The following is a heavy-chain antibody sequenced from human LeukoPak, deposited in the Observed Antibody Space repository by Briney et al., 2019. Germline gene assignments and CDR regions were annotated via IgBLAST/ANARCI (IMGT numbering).Heavy chain of an antibody. D-gene: IGHD3-9*01. CDR1: GFTFSSYS. Sequence: GGSLRLSCAASGFTFSSYSMNWVRQGPGKGLEWVSSISSSISYIYYADSVKVRFTISRANAKNSLYLKMTSLRAEDTAVYYCAREFTGHDILTGYYSEAFDIWGQGTMVTVSS. J-gene: IGHJ3*02. V-gene: IGHV3-21*01. CDR3: AREFTGHDILTGYYSEAFDI. CDR2: ISSSISYI.